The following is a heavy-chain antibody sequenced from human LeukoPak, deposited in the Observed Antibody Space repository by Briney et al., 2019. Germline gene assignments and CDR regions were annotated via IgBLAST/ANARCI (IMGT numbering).Heavy chain of an antibody. CDR2: ISGYNGHT. CDR3: ARRYCSSTSCYTNWFDP. J-gene: IGHJ5*02. V-gene: IGHV1-18*01. D-gene: IGHD2-2*02. Sequence: ASVKVSCKASGYTFSTYGISWVRQAPGQGLEWMGWISGYNGHTKYAQRLQGRVTMTTDPSTSTAYMELRSLRSDDTAVYYCARRYCSSTSCYTNWFDPWGQGTLVTVSS. CDR1: GYTFSTYG.